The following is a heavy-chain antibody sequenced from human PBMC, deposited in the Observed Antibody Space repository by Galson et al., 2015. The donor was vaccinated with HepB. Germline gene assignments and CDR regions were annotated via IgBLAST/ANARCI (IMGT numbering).Heavy chain of an antibody. CDR1: GGSISSGGYS. Sequence: TLSLTCAVSGGSISSGGYSWSWIRQPPGKGLEWIGYIYHSGSTYYNPSLKSRVTISVDRSKNQFSLKLSSVTAADTAVYYCASRTGPFDYWGQGTLVTVSS. V-gene: IGHV4-30-2*01. CDR3: ASRTGPFDY. D-gene: IGHD1-1*01. J-gene: IGHJ4*02. CDR2: IYHSGST.